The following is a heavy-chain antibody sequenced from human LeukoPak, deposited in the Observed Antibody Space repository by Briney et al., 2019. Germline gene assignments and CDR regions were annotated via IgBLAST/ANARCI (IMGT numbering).Heavy chain of an antibody. V-gene: IGHV3-30*04. CDR2: ISYDGSNK. Sequence: GGSLRLSCAASGFTFSSYAMHWVRQAPGKGLEWVAVISYDGSNKYYADSVKGRFTISRDNPKNTLYLQMNSLRAEDTAVYYCARTPYGSGSYSGPFDYWGQGTLVTVSS. CDR1: GFTFSSYA. D-gene: IGHD3-10*01. CDR3: ARTPYGSGSYSGPFDY. J-gene: IGHJ4*02.